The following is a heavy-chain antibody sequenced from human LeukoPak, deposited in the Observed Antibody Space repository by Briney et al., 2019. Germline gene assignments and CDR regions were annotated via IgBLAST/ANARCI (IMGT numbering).Heavy chain of an antibody. Sequence: PGGSLRLSCAASGFTLSSYWMHWVRHAPGKGLVWVSRINIDGSSTTYADSVKGRFTISRNNAKNTLYLQMNSLRAEDTAVYYCARDPVLDDYGGNSPYWGQGTLVTVSS. J-gene: IGHJ4*02. D-gene: IGHD4-23*01. V-gene: IGHV3-74*01. CDR1: GFTLSSYW. CDR3: ARDPVLDDYGGNSPY. CDR2: INIDGSST.